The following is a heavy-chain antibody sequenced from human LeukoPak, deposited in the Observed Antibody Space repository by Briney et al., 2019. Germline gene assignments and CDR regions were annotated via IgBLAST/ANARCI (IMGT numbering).Heavy chain of an antibody. CDR1: GFTFNSYA. J-gene: IGHJ4*02. Sequence: PGESLRLSCAASGFTFNSYAMSWVRQAPGKGLEWVSTISGGGGRTWCADSVKGRFTISRDNSKNTVDVQLNSLRAEDTAVYYCAKFRGSERTAIDSWGQGTLVTVSS. V-gene: IGHV3-23*01. CDR3: AKFRGSERTAIDS. D-gene: IGHD1-1*01. CDR2: ISGGGGRT.